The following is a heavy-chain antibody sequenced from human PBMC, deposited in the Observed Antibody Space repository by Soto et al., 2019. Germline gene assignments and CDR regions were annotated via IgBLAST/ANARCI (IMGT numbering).Heavy chain of an antibody. D-gene: IGHD6-25*01. CDR1: GFTFSSYA. CDR2: ISGSGGST. V-gene: IGHV3-23*01. CDR3: VKFYEYYSTGNYY. J-gene: IGHJ4*02. Sequence: GGSLRLSCAASGFTFSSYAMSWVRQAPGKGLEWVSAISGSGGSTYYADSVKGRFTISRDNSKNTLYLQMNSLRAEDTAVYYCVKFYEYYSTGNYYLAQRSPVTVSA.